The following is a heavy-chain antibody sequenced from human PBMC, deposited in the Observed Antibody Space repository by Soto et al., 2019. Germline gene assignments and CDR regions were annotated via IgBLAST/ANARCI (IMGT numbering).Heavy chain of an antibody. Sequence: GGSLRLSCAASGFTFSGSAMHWVRQASGKGLEWVGRIRSKANSYATAYAASVKGRFTISRDDSKNTAYLQMNSLKTEDTAVYYCTSLYCSSTSCYKSAEYFQHWGQGTLVTVSS. CDR2: IRSKANSYAT. V-gene: IGHV3-73*01. D-gene: IGHD2-2*02. CDR1: GFTFSGSA. J-gene: IGHJ1*01. CDR3: TSLYCSSTSCYKSAEYFQH.